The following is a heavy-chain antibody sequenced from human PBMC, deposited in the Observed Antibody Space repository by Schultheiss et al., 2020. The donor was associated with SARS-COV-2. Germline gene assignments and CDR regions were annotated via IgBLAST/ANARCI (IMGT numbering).Heavy chain of an antibody. CDR2: ISSSSSYI. CDR3: ARGGIVGAPTPRMNWFDP. D-gene: IGHD1-26*01. CDR1: GFTFSSYS. V-gene: IGHV3-21*01. J-gene: IGHJ5*02. Sequence: GGSLRLSCAASGFTFSSYSMNWVRQALGKGLEWVSSISSSSSYIYYADSVKGRFTISRDNAKNSLYLQMNSLRAEDTAVYYCARGGIVGAPTPRMNWFDPWGQGTLVTVSS.